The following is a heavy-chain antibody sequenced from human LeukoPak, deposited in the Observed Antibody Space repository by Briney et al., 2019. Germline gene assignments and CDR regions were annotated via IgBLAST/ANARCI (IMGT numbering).Heavy chain of an antibody. Sequence: SETLSLTCTVSGGSISSYYWSWIRQPPGKGLEWIGYIYYSGSTNYNPSLKSRVTISVDTSKNQFSLKLSSVTAADTAVYYCARVPRSWPYYYYYGMDDWGQGTTVTVSS. CDR1: GGSISSYY. V-gene: IGHV4-59*01. D-gene: IGHD6-13*01. CDR3: ARVPRSWPYYYYYGMDD. J-gene: IGHJ6*02. CDR2: IYYSGST.